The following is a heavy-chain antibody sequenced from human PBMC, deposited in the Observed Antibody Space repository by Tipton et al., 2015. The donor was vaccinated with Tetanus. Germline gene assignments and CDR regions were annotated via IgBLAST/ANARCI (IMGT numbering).Heavy chain of an antibody. D-gene: IGHD6-19*01. CDR3: AKKVPYSSGWFDAFDI. J-gene: IGHJ3*02. CDR2: ISWNSGSI. Sequence: SLRLSCAASGFTFDDYAMHWVRQAPGKGLEWVSGISWNSGSIGYADSVKGRFTISRDNAKNSLYLQMNSLRAEDTALYYCAKKVPYSSGWFDAFDIWGQGTMVTVSS. V-gene: IGHV3-9*01. CDR1: GFTFDDYA.